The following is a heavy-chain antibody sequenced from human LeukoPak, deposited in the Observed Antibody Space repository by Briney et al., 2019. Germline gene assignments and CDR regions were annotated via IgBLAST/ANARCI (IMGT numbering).Heavy chain of an antibody. V-gene: IGHV3-33*01. CDR2: IWYDGSNK. D-gene: IGHD1-26*01. J-gene: IGHJ4*02. Sequence: GGSLRLSCAASGFTFSSYGMHWVRQAPGKGLEWVAVIWYDGSNKYYADSVKGRFTISRDNSKNTLYLQMNSLRAEDTAVYYCARGIPSGSYYGYFDYWGQGTLVTVSS. CDR3: ARGIPSGSYYGYFDY. CDR1: GFTFSSYG.